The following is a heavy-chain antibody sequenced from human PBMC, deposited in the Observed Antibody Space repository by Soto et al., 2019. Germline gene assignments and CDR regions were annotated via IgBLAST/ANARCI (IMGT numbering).Heavy chain of an antibody. CDR1: GGSIIGTNW. D-gene: IGHD3-9*01. Sequence: SETLSLTCAVSGGSIIGTNWWSWVRQPPGKGLEWIGEIHHSGRTNYNPSLKSRVTISVDRSNNELSLKLSSLAAADTALYFCARHGIYSFDYWGQGPLVTVAS. CDR2: IHHSGRT. J-gene: IGHJ4*02. V-gene: IGHV4-4*02. CDR3: ARHGIYSFDY.